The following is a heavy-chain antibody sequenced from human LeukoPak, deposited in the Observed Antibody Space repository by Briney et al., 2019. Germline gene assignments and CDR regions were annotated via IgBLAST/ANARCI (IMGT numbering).Heavy chain of an antibody. Sequence: TGGSLRLSCAASGFTVSSNYMSWVRQAPGKRLEWVSVLYSGDSTYYADSVRSRFTISRDKSKNLLYLQMNSLRAEDTAVYYCARSGLKLWTYDSWGQGTLVSV. J-gene: IGHJ5*02. CDR3: ARSGLKLWTYDS. D-gene: IGHD3-16*01. V-gene: IGHV3-66*01. CDR1: GFTVSSNY. CDR2: LYSGDST.